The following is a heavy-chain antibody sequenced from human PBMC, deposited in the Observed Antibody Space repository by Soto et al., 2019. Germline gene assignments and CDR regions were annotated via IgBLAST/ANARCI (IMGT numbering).Heavy chain of an antibody. CDR1: GFSFSNYA. Sequence: SLSCATSGFSFSNYAMSWVRQAPGKGLEWVAGISSSGYTYYVDSLKGRFTISRDNSKNSLYLQMNSLRAEDTAVYYCAKDLIDYSNSYFDYWGQGTLVTVSS. CDR2: ISSSGYT. D-gene: IGHD4-4*01. V-gene: IGHV3-23*01. CDR3: AKDLIDYSNSYFDY. J-gene: IGHJ4*02.